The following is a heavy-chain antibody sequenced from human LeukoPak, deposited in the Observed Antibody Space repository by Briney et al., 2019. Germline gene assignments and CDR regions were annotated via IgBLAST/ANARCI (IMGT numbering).Heavy chain of an antibody. D-gene: IGHD3-22*01. CDR1: GGSFSGYY. CDR3: ASMIVVVP. CDR2: INHSGST. J-gene: IGHJ5*02. Sequence: SENLSLTCAVYGGSFSGYYWSWIRQPPGKGLEWIGEINHSGSTNYNPSLKSRVTISVDTSKNQFPLKLSSVTAADTAVYYCASMIVVVPWGQGTLVTVSS. V-gene: IGHV4-34*01.